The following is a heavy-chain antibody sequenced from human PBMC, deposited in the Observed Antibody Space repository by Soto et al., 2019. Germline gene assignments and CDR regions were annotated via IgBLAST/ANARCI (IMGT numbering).Heavy chain of an antibody. CDR3: AREVRGITMIVVTLGAEGRAFDI. CDR1: GNSVSSNSAA. Sequence: PSQTLSLTCGISGNSVSSNSAAWNSIRQSPSRGLEWLGRTYYRSKWYNDYAVSVKSRITINPDTSKNQFSLQLNSVTPEDTAVYYCAREVRGITMIVVTLGAEGRAFDIWGQGTMVTVSS. D-gene: IGHD3-22*01. CDR2: TYYRSKWYN. V-gene: IGHV6-1*01. J-gene: IGHJ3*02.